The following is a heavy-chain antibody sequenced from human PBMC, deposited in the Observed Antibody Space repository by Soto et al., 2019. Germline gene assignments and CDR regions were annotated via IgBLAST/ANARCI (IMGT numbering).Heavy chain of an antibody. D-gene: IGHD1-26*01. CDR3: AREDGVVGSSSAFDH. V-gene: IGHV4-61*08. CDR2: IYYIGST. CDR1: GGSVSSGDYY. Sequence: KTSETLSLTCTVSGGSVSSGDYYWSWIRQPPGRGLEWIAYIYYIGSTNYNPSLKSRVTISVDTSKNQFSLKLSSVTAADTAVYYCAREDGVVGSSSAFDHWGLGTLVTVSS. J-gene: IGHJ4*02.